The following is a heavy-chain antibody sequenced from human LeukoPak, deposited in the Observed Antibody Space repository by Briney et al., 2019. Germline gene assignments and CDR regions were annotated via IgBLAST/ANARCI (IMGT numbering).Heavy chain of an antibody. CDR1: GGSIGGYY. CDR2: IYYSGTT. V-gene: IGHV4-59*01. Sequence: SETLSLTCSVSGGSIGGYYWSWIRQPPGKGLGWIGYIYYSGTTIYNPSLKSRLTISLDTSKNLFSLILTSVSASVTAIYYCARDHWLFSSKTWYYYGMDVWGQGTTVTVSS. CDR3: ARDHWLFSSKTWYYYGMDV. J-gene: IGHJ6*02. D-gene: IGHD3-9*01.